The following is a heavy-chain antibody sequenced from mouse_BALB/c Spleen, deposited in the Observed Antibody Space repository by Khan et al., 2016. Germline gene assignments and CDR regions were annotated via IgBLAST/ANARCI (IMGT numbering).Heavy chain of an antibody. CDR2: INTYTGEP. V-gene: IGHV9-3-1*01. Sequence: QIQLVQSGPELKKPGETVKISCKASGYTFTNYGMNWVKQAPGKGLKWMGWINTYTGEPTYADDFKGRFAFSLETSASTAYLQINNLKNEDTATYFSPRSQTARATGFAYWGQGTLGTVSA. CDR3: PRSQTARATGFAY. D-gene: IGHD3-2*01. J-gene: IGHJ3*01. CDR1: GYTFTNYG.